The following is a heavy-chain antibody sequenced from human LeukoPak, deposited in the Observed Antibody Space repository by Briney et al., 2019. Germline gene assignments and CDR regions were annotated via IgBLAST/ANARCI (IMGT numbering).Heavy chain of an antibody. CDR2: IGIRGDT. V-gene: IGHV3-13*01. CDR1: GFTFIDYD. CDR3: AKGDSPDPFEH. J-gene: IGHJ4*02. D-gene: IGHD3-22*01. Sequence: GGSLRLSCAASGFTFIDYDMHWVRQVIGKGLEWVSAIGIRGDTHYSGSVKGRFTISRENAESSLYLQMNSLRAEDTAVYYCAKGDSPDPFEHWGLGTLVTVSS.